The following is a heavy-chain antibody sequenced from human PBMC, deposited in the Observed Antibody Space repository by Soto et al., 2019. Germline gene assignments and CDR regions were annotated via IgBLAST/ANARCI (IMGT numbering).Heavy chain of an antibody. V-gene: IGHV3-13*01. CDR1: GFTFSSYD. D-gene: IGHD6-19*01. CDR2: IGTAGDT. Sequence: EVQLVESGGGLVQPGGSLRLSCAASGFTFSSYDMHWVRQATGKGLEWVSAIGTAGDTYYPGSVKGRFTISRENAKNSLYLQMNSLRAGDTAVYYCARVKRGWDFDYWGQGTLVTVSS. J-gene: IGHJ4*02. CDR3: ARVKRGWDFDY.